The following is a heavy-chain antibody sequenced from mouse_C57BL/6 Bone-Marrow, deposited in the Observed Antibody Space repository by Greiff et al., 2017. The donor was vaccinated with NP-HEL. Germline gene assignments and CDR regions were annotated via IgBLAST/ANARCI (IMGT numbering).Heavy chain of an antibody. CDR3: ARWKFITTYFDV. CDR1: GYTFTSYG. CDR2: IYPRSGNT. D-gene: IGHD1-1*01. V-gene: IGHV1-81*01. Sequence: VKLMESGAELARPGASVKLSCKASGYTFTSYGISWVKQRTGQGLEWIGEIYPRSGNTYYNEKFKGKATLTADKSSSTAYMELRRLTSEDSAVYFCARWKFITTYFDVWGTGTTVTVSS. J-gene: IGHJ1*03.